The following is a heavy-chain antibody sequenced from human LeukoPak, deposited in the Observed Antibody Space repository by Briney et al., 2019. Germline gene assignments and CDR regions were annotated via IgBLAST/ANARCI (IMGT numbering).Heavy chain of an antibody. CDR2: ISSASNTI. V-gene: IGHV3-48*01. Sequence: PGGSLRLSCAASGFTFSSYSMNWVRQAPGKGLEWVSYISSASNTIYYADSVKGRFTISRDNAKNSLYLQMNSLRAEDAAVYYCARDKPRGSYYGSIFDSWGQGTLVTVSS. D-gene: IGHD1-26*01. J-gene: IGHJ4*02. CDR3: ARDKPRGSYYGSIFDS. CDR1: GFTFSSYS.